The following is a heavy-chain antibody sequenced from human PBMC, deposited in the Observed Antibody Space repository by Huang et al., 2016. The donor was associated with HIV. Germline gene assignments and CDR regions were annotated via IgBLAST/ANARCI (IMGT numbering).Heavy chain of an antibody. Sequence: QVQLQESGPGLVKPSQTLSLTCTVSGGSISSGGYYWSWICQPPGKGLEWIGYIYYSGSTYYNPSLKSRVTISVDTSKTQFSLKLSSVTAADTAVYYCARDTDGGRTFDIWGQGTMVTVSS. D-gene: IGHD2-2*02. CDR3: ARDTDGGRTFDI. V-gene: IGHV4-30-4*08. CDR1: GGSISSGGYY. J-gene: IGHJ3*02. CDR2: IYYSGST.